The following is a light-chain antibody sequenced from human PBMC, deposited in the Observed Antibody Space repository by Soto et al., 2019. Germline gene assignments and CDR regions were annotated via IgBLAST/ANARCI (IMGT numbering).Light chain of an antibody. CDR2: KDS. CDR1: ALPKQY. CDR3: QSADSSGGFRGV. J-gene: IGLJ1*01. V-gene: IGLV3-25*02. Sequence: SYELTQPPSVSVSPGQTARITCSGDALPKQYAYWYQQKPGQAPVLVIYKDSGRPSGIPERFSGSSSGTTATLTISGVQAEDEADYYCQSADSSGGFRGVFGAGTKVTV.